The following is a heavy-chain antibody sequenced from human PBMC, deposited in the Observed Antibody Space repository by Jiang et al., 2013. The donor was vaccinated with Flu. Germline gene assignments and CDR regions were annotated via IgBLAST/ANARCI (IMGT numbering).Heavy chain of an antibody. D-gene: IGHD6-13*01. V-gene: IGHV4-34*01. Sequence: LLKPSETLSLTCAVYGGSFSGHYWSWIRQPPGKGLEWIGEIHHSGSTKYNPSLKSRVSISVDTSKNQFSLKLNSVTAADTAVYYCARGSTICPIDYWGQGALVTVSS. J-gene: IGHJ4*02. CDR3: ARGSTICPIDY. CDR2: IHHSGST. CDR1: GGSFSGHY.